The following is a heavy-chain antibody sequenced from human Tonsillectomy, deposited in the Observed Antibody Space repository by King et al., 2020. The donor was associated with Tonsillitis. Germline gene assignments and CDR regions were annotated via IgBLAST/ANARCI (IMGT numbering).Heavy chain of an antibody. Sequence: VQLVESGGGLVQPGGSLKLSCAASGFAFSGSAMHWVRQASGKGLEWVGRIRSKANSYATAYAASVKGRFTISRDDSKNTAYLQMNSLKTEDTAVYYCTRLGRENYQPPADYWGQGTLVTVSS. CDR1: GFAFSGSA. D-gene: IGHD2-2*01. CDR3: TRLGRENYQPPADY. CDR2: IRSKANSYAT. J-gene: IGHJ4*02. V-gene: IGHV3-73*02.